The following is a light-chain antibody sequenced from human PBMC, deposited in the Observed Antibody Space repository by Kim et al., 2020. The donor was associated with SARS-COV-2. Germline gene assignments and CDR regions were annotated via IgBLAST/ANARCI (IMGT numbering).Light chain of an antibody. Sequence: IQLTQSPSSLSASVGDRVTITCRASQGIGSSLAWYQQKPGKTPKLLIYAASTLQSGVPSRFSGSGSGTDFSLTINSLQPEDFATYYCQQLGSYPITFGQGTRLEIK. J-gene: IGKJ5*01. CDR1: QGIGSS. CDR2: AAS. V-gene: IGKV1-9*01. CDR3: QQLGSYPIT.